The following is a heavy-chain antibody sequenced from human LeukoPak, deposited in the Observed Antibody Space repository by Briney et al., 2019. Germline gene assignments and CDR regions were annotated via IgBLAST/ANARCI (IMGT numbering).Heavy chain of an antibody. CDR3: TLTMQVY. CDR1: GYTFTDYG. CDR2: ISTYNGNT. Sequence: ASVKVSCKASGYTFTDYGISWVRQAPGQGLEWMGWISTYNGNTNYARNLQGRVTMTTDTSTSTAYMELRSLRSDDTAVYLCTLTMQVYWGQGTLVTVSS. V-gene: IGHV1-18*01. D-gene: IGHD3-9*01. J-gene: IGHJ4*02.